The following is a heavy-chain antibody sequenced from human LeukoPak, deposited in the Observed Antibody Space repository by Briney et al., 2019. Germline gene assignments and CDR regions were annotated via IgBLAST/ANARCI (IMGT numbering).Heavy chain of an antibody. V-gene: IGHV1-69*05. J-gene: IGHJ4*02. Sequence: SVKVSCKASGGTFSSYAISWVRQAPGQGLEWMGGIIPIFGTANYAQKFQGRVTITTDESTSTAYMELSSLRSEDTAVYYCARGSGSYYNSGYFDYWGQGTLVTVSS. CDR3: ARGSGSYYNSGYFDY. D-gene: IGHD3-10*01. CDR2: IIPIFGTA. CDR1: GGTFSSYA.